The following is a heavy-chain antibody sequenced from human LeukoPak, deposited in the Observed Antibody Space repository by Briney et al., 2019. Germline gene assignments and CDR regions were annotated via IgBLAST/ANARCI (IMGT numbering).Heavy chain of an antibody. J-gene: IGHJ4*02. D-gene: IGHD2-2*01. CDR1: GFTFSDYY. V-gene: IGHV3-11*04. Sequence: PGGSLRLSCAASGFTFSDYYMSWIRQAQGKGLEWVSYISSSGSTIYYADSVKGRFTISRDNAKNSLYLQMNSLRAEDTAVYYCARTFGVVVVPAATFDYWGQGTLVTVSS. CDR2: ISSSGSTI. CDR3: ARTFGVVVVPAATFDY.